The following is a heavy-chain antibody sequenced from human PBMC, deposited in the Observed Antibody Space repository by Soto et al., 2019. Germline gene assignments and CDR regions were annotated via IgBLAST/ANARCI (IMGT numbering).Heavy chain of an antibody. CDR2: IWYDGSNK. CDR1: GFTFSSYG. Sequence: QVQLVESGGGVVQPGRSLRLSCAASGFTFSSYGMHWVRQAPGKGLEWVTVIWYDGSNKHYADSVKGRFTISRDNSKNMVSLQMNSLRVEDTAVYYCARGSPPDYWGQGTPVTVSS. V-gene: IGHV3-33*01. J-gene: IGHJ4*02. CDR3: ARGSPPDY.